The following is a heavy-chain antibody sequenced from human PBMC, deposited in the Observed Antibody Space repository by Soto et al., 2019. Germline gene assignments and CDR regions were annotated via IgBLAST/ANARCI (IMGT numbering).Heavy chain of an antibody. V-gene: IGHV3-21*01. J-gene: IGHJ3*02. Sequence: AGSLRLSCAASGISFSSYTMNWVRQAPGKGLEWVSSISGTSGLIFYASSVKGRFTISRDNARNSLYLQMNSLRVEDTAIYYCASPKGGAFEIWGQGTMVTVSS. CDR1: GISFSSYT. CDR3: ASPKGGAFEI. CDR2: ISGTSGLI. D-gene: IGHD3-16*01.